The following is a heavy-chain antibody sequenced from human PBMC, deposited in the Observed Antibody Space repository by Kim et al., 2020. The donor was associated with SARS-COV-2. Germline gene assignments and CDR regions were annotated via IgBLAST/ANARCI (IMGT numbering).Heavy chain of an antibody. CDR2: IGTAGDT. CDR1: GFTFSSYD. CDR3: AMTMSPNRKFDI. Sequence: GGSLRLSCAASGFTFSSYDMHWVRQATGKGLEWVSAIGTAGDTYYPGSVKGRFTISRENAKNSLYLQMNSLRAGDTAVYYCAMTMSPNRKFDIWGQGTMVTVSS. D-gene: IGHD3-16*02. V-gene: IGHV3-13*01. J-gene: IGHJ3*02.